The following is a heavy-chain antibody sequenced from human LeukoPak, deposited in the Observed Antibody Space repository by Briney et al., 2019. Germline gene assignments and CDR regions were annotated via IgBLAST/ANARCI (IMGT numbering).Heavy chain of an antibody. J-gene: IGHJ4*02. D-gene: IGHD2/OR15-2a*01. V-gene: IGHV3-74*01. CDR3: AKDLLSMGTTADY. Sequence: GGSLRLSCAASGFTFTRYWMHWVRQAPGKGLVWVSRINTDGSSTAYADSVKGRFTISRDNAKNTVYLQMNSLRAEDTAVYYCAKDLLSMGTTADYWGQGTLVTVSS. CDR2: INTDGSST. CDR1: GFTFTRYW.